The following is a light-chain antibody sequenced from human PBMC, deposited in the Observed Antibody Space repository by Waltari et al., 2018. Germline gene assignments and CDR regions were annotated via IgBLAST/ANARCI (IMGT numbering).Light chain of an antibody. J-gene: IGLJ1*01. Sequence: QSVMTQPPSVSGAPGQRVTIPCPGRNPNIGAGYDVQWYQQLPGTPPKLLISGSSNRHYLWWCRCVDSKSGTSASLAITGLQAEDEADYYCQSYDSSLSGCVFGTGTKVTVL. CDR3: QSYDSSLSGCV. CDR2: GSS. V-gene: IGLV1-40*01. CDR1: NPNIGAGYD.